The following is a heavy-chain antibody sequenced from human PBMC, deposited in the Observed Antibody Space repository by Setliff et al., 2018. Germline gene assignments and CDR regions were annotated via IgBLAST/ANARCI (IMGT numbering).Heavy chain of an antibody. CDR2: IYTDGST. D-gene: IGHD6-6*01. V-gene: IGHV4-61*02. J-gene: IGHJ6*03. CDR1: GDSISGAKYY. Sequence: PSETLSLTCTVSGDSISGAKYYWSWIRQSAGKGLECIGRIYTDGSTKYNPSLNSRVALSIDTSKNQFSLKLTSMTAADTAVYYCARHVGPSIAARHFLYYYYYYMDVWGKGTTVTVSS. CDR3: ARHVGPSIAARHFLYYYYYYMDV.